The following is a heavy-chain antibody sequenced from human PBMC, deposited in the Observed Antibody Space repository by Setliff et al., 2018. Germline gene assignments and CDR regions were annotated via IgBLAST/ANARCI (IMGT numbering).Heavy chain of an antibody. CDR2: ISRRSGSDI. J-gene: IGHJ4*02. CDR1: GFIFSDYY. CDR3: RLWFGELLRDY. V-gene: IGHV3-11*01. Sequence: GGSLRLSCVTSGFIFSDYYMSWIRQAPGKGLEWVSYISRRSGSDIYYADSVKGRFTISRGTSKNTLYLQMSSLRTEDTAVYYCRLWFGELLRDYWGQGTLVTVSS. D-gene: IGHD3-10*01.